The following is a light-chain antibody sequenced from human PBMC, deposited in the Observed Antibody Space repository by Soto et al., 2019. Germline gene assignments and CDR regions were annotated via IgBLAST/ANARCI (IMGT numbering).Light chain of an antibody. J-gene: IGKJ1*01. V-gene: IGKV3-15*01. CDR2: GAS. CDR1: QGVGAN. Sequence: EIVMTQSPATLSVSPGERATLSCRASQGVGANLAWYQQKPGQAPRLLIYGASTRAAGISPRFSGGGSGTEFTLTISSLQSEDFGVYYCQQYTYWPRTFGQGTKVGIK. CDR3: QQYTYWPRT.